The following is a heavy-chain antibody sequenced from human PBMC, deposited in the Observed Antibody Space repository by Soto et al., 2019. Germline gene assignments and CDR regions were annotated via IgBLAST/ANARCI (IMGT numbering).Heavy chain of an antibody. V-gene: IGHV4-39*01. D-gene: IGHD3-3*01. CDR1: GGSISSSSYY. Sequence: SETLSLTCTVSGGSISSSSYYWGWIRQPPGKGLEWIGSIYYSGSTYYNTSLKSRVTISVDTSKNQFSLKLSSVTAADTAVYFFALRFLEWGTFDYWGQGTLVTVSS. J-gene: IGHJ4*02. CDR3: ALRFLEWGTFDY. CDR2: IYYSGST.